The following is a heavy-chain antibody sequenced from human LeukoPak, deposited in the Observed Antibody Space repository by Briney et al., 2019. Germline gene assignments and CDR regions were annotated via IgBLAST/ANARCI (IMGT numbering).Heavy chain of an antibody. CDR3: ARGRCSSRSCYPFDY. D-gene: IGHD2-2*01. CDR1: GYTLTGYY. V-gene: IGHV1-2*02. Sequence: ASVKVSCTAAGYTLTGYYMHWVRQAPGQGLEWMGWINPNSGGTSYAQKFQGRVTMTRDTSISTAYMELSRLRSDDTAVYYCARGRCSSRSCYPFDYWGQGTLVTVSS. CDR2: INPNSGGT. J-gene: IGHJ4*02.